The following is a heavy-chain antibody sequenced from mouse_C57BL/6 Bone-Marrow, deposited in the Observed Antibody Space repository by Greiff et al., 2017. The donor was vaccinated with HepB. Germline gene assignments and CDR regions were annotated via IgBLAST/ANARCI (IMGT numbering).Heavy chain of an antibody. J-gene: IGHJ3*01. V-gene: IGHV1-81*01. CDR2: IYPRSGNT. CDR3: APYGSFAY. CDR1: GYTFTSYG. Sequence: QVQLQQSGAELARPGASVKLSCTASGYTFTSYGISWVKQRTGQGLEWIGEIYPRSGNTYYNEKFKGKATLTADKSSSTAYMELRSLTSEDSAVYFCAPYGSFAYWGQGTLVTVSA. D-gene: IGHD1-1*01.